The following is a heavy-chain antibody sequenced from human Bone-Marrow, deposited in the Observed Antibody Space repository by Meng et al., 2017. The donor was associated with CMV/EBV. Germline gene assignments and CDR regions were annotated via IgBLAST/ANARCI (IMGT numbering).Heavy chain of an antibody. Sequence: ASVKVSCKTSGFYFSDHVMHWVRQAPGQGLEWMGWIKPDSGATNYAQTFRGRVTMTTDSSISTAYMELIRLTSDDTALYYCARDHNRGPDHWGQGTLVTVSS. CDR3: ARDHNRGPDH. D-gene: IGHD1-14*01. CDR2: IKPDSGAT. CDR1: GFYFSDHV. V-gene: IGHV1-2*02. J-gene: IGHJ4*02.